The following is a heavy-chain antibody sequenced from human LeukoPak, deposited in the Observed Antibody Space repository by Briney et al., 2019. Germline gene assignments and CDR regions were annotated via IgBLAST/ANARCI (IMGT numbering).Heavy chain of an antibody. Sequence: GGSLRLSCAGSGFTMSTNAMSWVRQAPGQGLEWVANINQDGSEKYYLDSAKGRFTISRDNARNSLYLQVSSLRAEDTAVYYCARGGTSGYSSTRHFWGGNYYFDYWGQGSLVTVSS. CDR3: ARGGTSGYSSTRHFWGGNYYFDY. D-gene: IGHD2-2*01. V-gene: IGHV3-7*01. CDR2: INQDGSEK. J-gene: IGHJ4*02. CDR1: GFTMSTNA.